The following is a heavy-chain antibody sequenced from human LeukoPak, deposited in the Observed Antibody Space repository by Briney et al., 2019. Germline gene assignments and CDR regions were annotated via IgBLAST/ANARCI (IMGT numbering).Heavy chain of an antibody. CDR2: ISSSGSMI. J-gene: IGHJ4*02. D-gene: IGHD7-27*01. CDR1: GFTFSSYA. Sequence: GGSLRLSCAASGFTFSSYAMSWVRQAPGKGLEWVSHISSSGSMIWYADFVKGRFTISRDSAKNSLYLQMNSLRAEDTAVYYCARDPESNWGWDLDYWGQGTLVTVSS. V-gene: IGHV3-48*01. CDR3: ARDPESNWGWDLDY.